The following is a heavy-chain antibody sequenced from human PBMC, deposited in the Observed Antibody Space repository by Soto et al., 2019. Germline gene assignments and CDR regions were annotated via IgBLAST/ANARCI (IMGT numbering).Heavy chain of an antibody. CDR1: GVTFSSYA. CDR2: IIPIFGTA. J-gene: IGHJ4*02. Sequence: SVKFSCKSSGVTFSSYAISWVRQAPGQGLEWMGGIIPIFGTANYAQKFQGRVTITADESTSTAYMELSSLRSEDTAVYYCAREATGDPGVYWGRGPWGTVSS. CDR3: AREATGDPGVY. V-gene: IGHV1-69*13. D-gene: IGHD1-1*01.